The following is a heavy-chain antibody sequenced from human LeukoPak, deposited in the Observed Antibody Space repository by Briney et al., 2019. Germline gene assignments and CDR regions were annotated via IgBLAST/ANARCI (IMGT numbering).Heavy chain of an antibody. CDR1: GGTLSSYA. V-gene: IGHV1-69*05. CDR2: IIPFFGTA. D-gene: IGHD5-24*01. Sequence: GASVKVSCEASGGTLSSYAVGWVGQAGGQAVEGMGGIIPFFGTANHAQKFQGRVKITTAESTSTAYMELSSLRSEDTAVYYCARDLGWRSLPDSYYYYYMDVWGKGTTVTVSS. J-gene: IGHJ6*03. CDR3: ARDLGWRSLPDSYYYYYMDV.